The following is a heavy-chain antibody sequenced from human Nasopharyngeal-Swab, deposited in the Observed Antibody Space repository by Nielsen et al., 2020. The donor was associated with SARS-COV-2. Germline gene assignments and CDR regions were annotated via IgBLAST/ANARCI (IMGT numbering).Heavy chain of an antibody. CDR3: ARAKYVDTDNSDYGMDV. Sequence: GESLKISCAAPGFTFSSYGMHRVRQAPGKGLEWVAVIWYDGSNKYYADSVKGRFTISRDNSKNTLYLQMNSLRAEDTAVYYCARAKYVDTDNSDYGMDVWGQGTTVTVSS. J-gene: IGHJ6*02. D-gene: IGHD5-18*01. CDR1: GFTFSSYG. V-gene: IGHV3-33*01. CDR2: IWYDGSNK.